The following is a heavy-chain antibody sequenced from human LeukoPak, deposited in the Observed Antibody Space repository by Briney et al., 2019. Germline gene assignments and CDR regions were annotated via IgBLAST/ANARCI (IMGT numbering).Heavy chain of an antibody. CDR2: ISWNSGSI. D-gene: IGHD6-13*01. J-gene: IGHJ6*02. V-gene: IGHV3-9*01. CDR1: GFTFDDYA. Sequence: GRSLRLSCAASGFTFDDYAMHWVRQAPGKGLEWVLGISWNSGSIGYADSVKGRFTISRDNAKNSLYLQMNSLRAEDTALYYCAKDSSSWYRSMDVWGQGTTVTVSS. CDR3: AKDSSSWYRSMDV.